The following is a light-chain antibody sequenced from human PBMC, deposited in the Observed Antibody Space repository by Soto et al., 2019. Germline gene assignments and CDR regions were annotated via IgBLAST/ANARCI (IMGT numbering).Light chain of an antibody. CDR1: SSNIGNNA. Sequence: QSVLTQPPSVSEAPRQRVTIPCSGSSSNIGNNAVNWYQQLPGKAPKLLIYYDDLLPSGVSDRFSGSKSGTSASLAISGLQYEDEADYYCAAWDDSLNAYVFGTGTKLTVL. CDR3: AAWDDSLNAYV. CDR2: YDD. V-gene: IGLV1-36*01. J-gene: IGLJ1*01.